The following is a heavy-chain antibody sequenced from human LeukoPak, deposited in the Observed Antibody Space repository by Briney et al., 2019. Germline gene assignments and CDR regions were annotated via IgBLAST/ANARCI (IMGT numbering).Heavy chain of an antibody. J-gene: IGHJ2*01. CDR2: IDPAGNT. D-gene: IGHD3-16*01. V-gene: IGHV3-13*01. Sequence: PGGSLRLSCVASGFTFSNYDMHWVRQAAGKGLEWISAIDPAGNTWYSDSVKGRFTISRENAKSSVFLQMNSLGAADTAVYYCVREPAYTGTWWYPDLWGRGTLVTVSS. CDR3: VREPAYTGTWWYPDL. CDR1: GFTFSNYD.